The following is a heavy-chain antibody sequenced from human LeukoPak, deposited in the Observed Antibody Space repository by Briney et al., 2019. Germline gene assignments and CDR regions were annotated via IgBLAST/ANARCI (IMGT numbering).Heavy chain of an antibody. CDR2: IYSGGST. Sequence: GGSLRLSCAASRFTVSSNCMSWVRQAPGKGLEWVSLIYSGGSTYYADSMKGRFTISRDNSKNTLYLQMNSLRAEDTAVYYCARRAGDYSHPYDYWGQGTLVTVSS. CDR1: RFTVSSNC. V-gene: IGHV3-53*01. J-gene: IGHJ4*02. CDR3: ARRAGDYSHPYDY. D-gene: IGHD3-22*01.